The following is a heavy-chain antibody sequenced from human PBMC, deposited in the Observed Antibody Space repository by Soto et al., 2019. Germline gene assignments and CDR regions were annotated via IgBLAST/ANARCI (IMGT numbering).Heavy chain of an antibody. Sequence: SGPTLVNPTHTLTLTCTFSGFSLSTGGVGVGWVRQPPGKALEWLEFIYWDDDKHYNPSMTTRLTITKDTSKILVVLIMTDMDPVDTATYFCAHRLPGSSTGWDTGIIDYWGQGTLVTVSS. CDR1: GFSLSTGGVG. CDR2: IYWDDDK. J-gene: IGHJ4*02. D-gene: IGHD6-19*01. V-gene: IGHV2-5*02. CDR3: AHRLPGSSTGWDTGIIDY.